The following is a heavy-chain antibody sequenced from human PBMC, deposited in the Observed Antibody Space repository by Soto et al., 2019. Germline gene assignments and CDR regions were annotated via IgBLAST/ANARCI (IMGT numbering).Heavy chain of an antibody. J-gene: IGHJ4*02. CDR3: AKALRFFEWSLDY. Sequence: GGSLRLSCAGSGFTFTSYAMSWVRQAPGKGLEWVSAVSGSGGSTYYADSVTGRFTISRDNSKNTLYLQMNSLRAEDTAVYFCAKALRFFEWSLDYWGQGTLVTVSS. CDR1: GFTFTSYA. D-gene: IGHD3-3*01. CDR2: VSGSGGST. V-gene: IGHV3-23*01.